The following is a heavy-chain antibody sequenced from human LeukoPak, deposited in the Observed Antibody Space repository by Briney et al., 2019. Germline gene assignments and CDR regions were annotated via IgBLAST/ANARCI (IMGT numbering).Heavy chain of an antibody. Sequence: GRSLRLSCAASGFTFSSFGMHWVRQAPGKGLEWVADISKDGTDKFYGDSVKGRFTISRDNSKNTLYLQMNSLRAEDTAVYYCAKPLGWELIICDYWGQGTLVTVSS. V-gene: IGHV3-30*18. J-gene: IGHJ4*02. D-gene: IGHD1-26*01. CDR1: GFTFSSFG. CDR3: AKPLGWELIICDY. CDR2: ISKDGTDK.